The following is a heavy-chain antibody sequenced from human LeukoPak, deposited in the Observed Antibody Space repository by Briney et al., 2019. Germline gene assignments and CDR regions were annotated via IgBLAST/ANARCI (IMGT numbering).Heavy chain of an antibody. J-gene: IGHJ4*02. CDR2: INHSGST. V-gene: IGHV4-34*01. CDR3: ARDVEPDDYGGNVPFDY. Sequence: SETLTLTCAVYGGSFSGYYWSWIRQPPGKGLEWIGDINHSGSTNYNPSLKSRVTISVDTSKNQFSLKLSSVTAADTAVYYCARDVEPDDYGGNVPFDYWGQGTLVTVSS. D-gene: IGHD4-23*01. CDR1: GGSFSGYY.